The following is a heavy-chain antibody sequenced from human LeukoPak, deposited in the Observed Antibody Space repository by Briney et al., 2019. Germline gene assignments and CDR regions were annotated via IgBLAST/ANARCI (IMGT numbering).Heavy chain of an antibody. CDR3: ARASGYYVAVDFDY. V-gene: IGHV3-30-3*01. D-gene: IGHD3-10*02. Sequence: PGGSLRLSCAASGFTFSSYAMHWVRQAPGKGLEWVAVISYDGSNKYYADSVKGRFTISRDNSKNTLYLQMNSLRAEDTAVYYCARASGYYVAVDFDYWGQGTLVAVSS. CDR1: GFTFSSYA. CDR2: ISYDGSNK. J-gene: IGHJ4*02.